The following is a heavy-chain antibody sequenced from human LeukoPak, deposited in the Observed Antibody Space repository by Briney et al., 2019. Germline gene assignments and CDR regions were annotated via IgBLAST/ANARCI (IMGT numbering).Heavy chain of an antibody. CDR2: IYYSGST. CDR3: ARHGPFKQQLVH. V-gene: IGHV4-59*08. J-gene: IGHJ4*02. Sequence: PSETLSLTCTVSGGSISSYYWSWIRQPPGKGLEWIGYIYYSGSTNYNPSLKSRVTISVGTSKNQFSLKLSSVTAADTAVYYCARHGPFKQQLVHWGQGTLVTVSS. D-gene: IGHD6-13*01. CDR1: GGSISSYY.